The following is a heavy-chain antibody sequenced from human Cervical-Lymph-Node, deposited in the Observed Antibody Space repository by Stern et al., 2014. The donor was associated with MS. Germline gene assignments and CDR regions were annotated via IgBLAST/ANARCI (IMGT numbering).Heavy chain of an antibody. J-gene: IGHJ5*02. CDR1: GGTFSSYA. Sequence: QVQLEESGAEVKKPGSSVKVSCKASGGTFSSYAISWVRQAPGQGLEWMGGIIPIFGTANYAQKFQGRVTITADKSTSTAYMELSSLRSEDTAVYYCAREGTYYDSSGQNWFDPWGQGTLVTVSS. CDR3: AREGTYYDSSGQNWFDP. V-gene: IGHV1-69*06. CDR2: IIPIFGTA. D-gene: IGHD3-22*01.